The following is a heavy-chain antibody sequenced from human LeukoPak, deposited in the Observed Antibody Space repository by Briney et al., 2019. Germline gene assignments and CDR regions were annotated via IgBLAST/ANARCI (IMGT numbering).Heavy chain of an antibody. D-gene: IGHD3-22*01. Sequence: PGRSLRLSCTPSGFNSGNYAMTWVRQAPGKGLEWVGLIRGKDYGGTTEYAASVKGRFTIPRDDSKGIAYLQMNSVKTEDTAVYYCTRDRSLNYYESSRHYGMDVWGKGTTVTVSS. V-gene: IGHV3-49*04. CDR2: IRGKDYGGTT. CDR3: TRDRSLNYYESSRHYGMDV. J-gene: IGHJ6*04. CDR1: GFNSGNYA.